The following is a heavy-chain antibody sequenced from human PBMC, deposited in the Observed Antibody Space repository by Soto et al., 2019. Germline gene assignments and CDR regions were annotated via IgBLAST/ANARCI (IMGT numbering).Heavy chain of an antibody. CDR1: GYSFTSYW. CDR3: ARRRQGRKNKYSFDY. CDR2: IDPSDSYT. Sequence: PGESRKISCKGSGYSFTSYWISWVRQMPGKGLEWMGRIDPSDSYTNYSPSFQGHVTISADKSISTAYLQWSSLKASDTAMYYCARRRQGRKNKYSFDYWGQGTLVTVSS. V-gene: IGHV5-10-1*01. J-gene: IGHJ4*02. D-gene: IGHD6-25*01.